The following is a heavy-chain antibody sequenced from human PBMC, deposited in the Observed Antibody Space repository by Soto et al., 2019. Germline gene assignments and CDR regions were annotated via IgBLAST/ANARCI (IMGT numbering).Heavy chain of an antibody. V-gene: IGHV3-33*01. Sequence: QVQLVESGGGVVQPGRSLSLSCAASGFTFSSYGIHWVRQAPAKGLEWVAVIWSDGSNKYYADSVKGRFTISRDNTKNTLYLQMNSLRAEDTAVYYCAREVLVRGIKYHAMDVWGQGTTVTVSS. D-gene: IGHD3-10*01. J-gene: IGHJ6*02. CDR1: GFTFSSYG. CDR2: IWSDGSNK. CDR3: AREVLVRGIKYHAMDV.